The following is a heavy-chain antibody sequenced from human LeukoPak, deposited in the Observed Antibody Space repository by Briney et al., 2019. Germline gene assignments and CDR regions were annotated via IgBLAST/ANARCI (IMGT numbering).Heavy chain of an antibody. CDR3: ARLGGSSSSWSPYNWFDP. Sequence: PSETLSLTCTVSGGSISSGSYYWSWIRQPAGKGLEWIGRIYTSGSTNYNPSLKSRVTISVDTSKNQFSLKLSSVTAADTAVYYCARLGGSSSSWSPYNWFDPWGQGTLVTVSS. D-gene: IGHD6-13*01. J-gene: IGHJ5*02. CDR2: IYTSGST. CDR1: GGSISSGSYY. V-gene: IGHV4-61*02.